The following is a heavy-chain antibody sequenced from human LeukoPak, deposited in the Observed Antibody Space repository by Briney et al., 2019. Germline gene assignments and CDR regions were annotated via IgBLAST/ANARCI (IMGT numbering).Heavy chain of an antibody. J-gene: IGHJ6*02. CDR1: GGSISHYY. Sequence: SETLSLTCTVSGGSISHYYWSWIRQSPGKGLEWIGYIYYSRTTNYNPSLKSRVTISVDTSRNQFSLQLRSVTAADTAVYYCAREDPQTTVPEGMDVWGQGTTVIVSS. CDR2: IYYSRTT. V-gene: IGHV4-59*01. D-gene: IGHD4-17*01. CDR3: AREDPQTTVPEGMDV.